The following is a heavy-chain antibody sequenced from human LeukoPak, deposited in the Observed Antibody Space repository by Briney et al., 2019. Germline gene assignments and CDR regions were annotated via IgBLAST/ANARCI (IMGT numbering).Heavy chain of an antibody. CDR1: GYSISSGYY. D-gene: IGHD3-16*01. CDR2: IYHSGST. V-gene: IGHV4-38-2*01. J-gene: IGHJ4*02. CDR3: ARLGSYFDY. Sequence: SETLSLTCAVSGYSISSGYYWGWIRQPPGKGLEWIGSIYHSGSTNYNPSLKSRVTMSVDTSKNHFSLKLSSVTAADTAVYYCARLGSYFDYWGQGTLVTVSS.